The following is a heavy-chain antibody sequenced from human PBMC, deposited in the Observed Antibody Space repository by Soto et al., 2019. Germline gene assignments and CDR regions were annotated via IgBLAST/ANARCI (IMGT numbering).Heavy chain of an antibody. CDR3: ARGGSGSYYRLFNNWFDP. Sequence: SETLSLTCTVSGGSISSSSYYWGWIRQPPGKGLEWIGSIYYSGSTYYNPSLKSRVTISVDTSKNQFSLKLSSVTAADTAVYYCARGGSGSYYRLFNNWFDPWGQGTLVTVSS. D-gene: IGHD3-10*01. CDR2: IYYSGST. CDR1: GGSISSSSYY. J-gene: IGHJ5*02. V-gene: IGHV4-39*01.